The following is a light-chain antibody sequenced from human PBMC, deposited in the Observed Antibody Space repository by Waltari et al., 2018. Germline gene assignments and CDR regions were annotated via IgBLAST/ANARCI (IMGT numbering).Light chain of an antibody. CDR3: QAWDTSTYV. CDR1: KLGDKY. Sequence: SYDLTQPPSVSVSPGQTASITCSGDKLGDKYVCWYQQKPGLSPVLVIYQDTKRPSGIPELFAGPISEKTATLTSSGTQAVDEADYYCQAWDTSTYVFGSGTRVTVL. J-gene: IGLJ1*01. CDR2: QDT. V-gene: IGLV3-1*01.